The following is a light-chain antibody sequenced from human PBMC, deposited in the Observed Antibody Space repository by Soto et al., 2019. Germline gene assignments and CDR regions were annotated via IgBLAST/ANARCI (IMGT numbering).Light chain of an antibody. CDR2: AAS. CDR3: HKYNHAPT. J-gene: IGKJ4*01. CDR1: QGISNY. Sequence: DIQMTQSPSSLSASVGDRVTITCRASQGISNYLAWYQQKPGKVPKLLIYAASTLQSGVPSRFSGSGSGTDFSLTISSLQPEDVATYYCHKYNHAPTFGGGPKVEIK. V-gene: IGKV1-27*01.